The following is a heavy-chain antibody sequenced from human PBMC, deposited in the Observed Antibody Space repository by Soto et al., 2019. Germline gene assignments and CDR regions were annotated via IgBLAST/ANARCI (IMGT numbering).Heavy chain of an antibody. D-gene: IGHD6-19*01. CDR1: GFGFGSYW. CDR2: IKRDGSET. CDR3: ARGASQWLVGDY. Sequence: EVQLVQSGGGLVQPGGSLRLSCAASGFGFGSYWMDWVRQAPGKGLQWVANIKRDGSETYYEDSVRGRFTISRDNAKKSLYLQMNSLRAEDTAMYFCARGASQWLVGDYWGQGALVTVAS. J-gene: IGHJ4*02. V-gene: IGHV3-7*01.